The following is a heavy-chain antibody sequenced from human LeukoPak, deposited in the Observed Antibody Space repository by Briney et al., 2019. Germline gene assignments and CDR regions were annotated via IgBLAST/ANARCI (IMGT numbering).Heavy chain of an antibody. V-gene: IGHV4-34*01. CDR3: ARWVVSPYNYYYYGMDV. D-gene: IGHD3-22*01. CDR2: INHSGST. CDR1: GGSFSGYY. J-gene: IGHJ6*02. Sequence: SETLSLTCAVYGGSFSGYYWSWIRQPPGKGLEWIGEINHSGSTNYNPSLKSRVTISVDTSKNQFSLKLSSVTAADTAVYYCARWVVSPYNYYYYGMDVWGQGTTVTVSS.